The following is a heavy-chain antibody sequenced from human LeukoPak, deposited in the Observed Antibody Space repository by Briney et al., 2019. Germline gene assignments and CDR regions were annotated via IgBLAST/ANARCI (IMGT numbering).Heavy chain of an antibody. D-gene: IGHD6-13*01. CDR1: GFTFSSYA. Sequence: GGSLRLSCAASGFTFSSYAMSWVRQAPGKGLEWVSAISGSGGSTYYADSVKGRFTISRDNSKNTLYLQMNSLRAEDTAVYYCAKRQSYSSSWYYFQEWGQGTLVTVSS. V-gene: IGHV3-23*01. CDR3: AKRQSYSSSWYYFQE. CDR2: ISGSGGST. J-gene: IGHJ1*01.